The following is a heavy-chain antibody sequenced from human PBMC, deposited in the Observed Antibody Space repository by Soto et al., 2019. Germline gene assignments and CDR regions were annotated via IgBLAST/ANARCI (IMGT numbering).Heavy chain of an antibody. J-gene: IGHJ4*02. D-gene: IGHD3-10*01. CDR1: GYSCTTFW. CDR2: IYPGDSAT. V-gene: IGHV5-51*01. CDR3: VRAPTHQSLHPAYFDF. Sequence: LGESLKLSCEGSGYSCTTFWIGRWIGWVRQTPDKGLEWVGIIYPGDSATSYSPSFHGHVTISADKSTSTAYLQWSRLKASDTAMYYCVRAPTHQSLHPAYFDFWGQGTQVTVSS.